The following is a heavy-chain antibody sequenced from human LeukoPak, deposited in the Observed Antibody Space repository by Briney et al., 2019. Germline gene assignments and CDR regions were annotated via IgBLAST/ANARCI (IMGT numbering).Heavy chain of an antibody. D-gene: IGHD5-12*01. Sequence: SVKVSCKASGGTFSSYAISWVRQAPGQGLEWMGGIIPIFGTANYAQKFQGRVTITADKSTSTAYMELSSLRSEDTAVYYCASGSIARPDAFDIWGQGTMVTVSS. J-gene: IGHJ3*02. CDR2: IIPIFGTA. CDR1: GGTFSSYA. CDR3: ASGSIARPDAFDI. V-gene: IGHV1-69*06.